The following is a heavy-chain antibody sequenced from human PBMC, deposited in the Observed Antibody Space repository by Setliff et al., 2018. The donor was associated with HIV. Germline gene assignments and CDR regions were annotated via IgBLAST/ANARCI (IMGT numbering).Heavy chain of an antibody. CDR3: ARGKGGLVGPAEFDY. J-gene: IGHJ4*02. D-gene: IGHD1-26*01. Sequence: KASETLSLTCIVSGESISSKNYYWGWIRQPPGKGLEWIGSINYSGSTYYNPSLKSRVTISGDTSKNQFSLKLKSVTAADTAIYFCARGKGGLVGPAEFDYWGPGTLVTVSS. CDR2: INYSGST. CDR1: GESISSKNYY. V-gene: IGHV4-39*07.